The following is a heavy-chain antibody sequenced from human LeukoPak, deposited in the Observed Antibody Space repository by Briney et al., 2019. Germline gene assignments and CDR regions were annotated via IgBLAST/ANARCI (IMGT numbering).Heavy chain of an antibody. CDR1: GFTFYSYP. Sequence: GGSLRLSCAASGFTFYSYPMHWVRQAPGKGLEWLTLISPDGNNEYYADSVKGRFTVSRDNSKNTLYLQMTSLTTEDKAISSGARGALPLGFLELIRPGDYFSTYGAAWGKGTMGVVSS. J-gene: IGHJ6*04. D-gene: IGHD3-3*02. CDR3: ARGALPLGFLELIRPGDYFSTYGAA. CDR2: ISPDGNNE. V-gene: IGHV3-30*04.